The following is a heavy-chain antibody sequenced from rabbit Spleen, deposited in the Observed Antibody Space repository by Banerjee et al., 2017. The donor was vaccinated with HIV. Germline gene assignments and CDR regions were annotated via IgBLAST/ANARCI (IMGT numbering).Heavy chain of an antibody. V-gene: IGHV1S40*01. J-gene: IGHJ6*01. CDR1: GFSFSSSYD. D-gene: IGHD8-1*01. CDR2: IYTGNGKT. CDR3: ARDAGTSFSTYGMDL. Sequence: QSLEESGGGLVQPEGSLTLTCTASGFSFSSSYDMCWVRQAPGKGLEWIGCIYTGNGKTYYASWAKGRFTISKTSSTTVTLQMTSLTAADTATYFCARDAGTSFSTYGMDLWGPGTLVTVS.